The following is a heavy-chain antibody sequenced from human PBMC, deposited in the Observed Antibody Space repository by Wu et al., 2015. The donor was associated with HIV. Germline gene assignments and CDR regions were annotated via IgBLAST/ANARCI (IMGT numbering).Heavy chain of an antibody. Sequence: QVQLVQSGAEVKKPGSSVKVFCKASGGTFSSYAISWVRQAPGQGLEWMGGIIPIFGTANYAQKFQGRVTITTDESTSTAYMELSSLRSEDTAVYYCARGGGYCSSTSCSEGYFDYWGQGTLVTVSS. V-gene: IGHV1-69*05. CDR2: IIPIFGTA. CDR1: GGTFSSYA. D-gene: IGHD2-2*01. CDR3: ARGGGYCSSTSCSEGYFDY. J-gene: IGHJ4*02.